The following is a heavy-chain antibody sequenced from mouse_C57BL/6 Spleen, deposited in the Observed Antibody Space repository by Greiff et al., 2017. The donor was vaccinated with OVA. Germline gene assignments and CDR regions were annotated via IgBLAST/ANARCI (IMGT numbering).Heavy chain of an antibody. CDR1: GYSFTGYY. CDR3: ARSDDSYAMDY. Sequence: VQLQQSGPELVKPGASVKISCKASGYSFTGYYMNWVKQSPEKSLEWIGEINPSTGGTTYNQKFKAKATLTVDKSSSTAYMQLKSLTSEDSAVYYCARSDDSYAMDYWGQGTSVTVSS. V-gene: IGHV1-42*01. CDR2: INPSTGGT. J-gene: IGHJ4*01.